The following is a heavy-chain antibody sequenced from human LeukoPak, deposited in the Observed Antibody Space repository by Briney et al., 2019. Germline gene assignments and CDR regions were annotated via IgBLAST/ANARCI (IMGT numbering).Heavy chain of an antibody. Sequence: SETLSLTCTVSGGSISGSTYDWGWIRQPPGKGLEWIGSTYYSGSTYYNPSLNTRLTISVDTSKNQFSLKLSSVTAADTAVYYRARHGRATVVTTGTNSFDPWGQGTLVTVS. D-gene: IGHD4-23*01. V-gene: IGHV4-39*01. CDR1: GGSISGSTYD. CDR2: TYYSGST. J-gene: IGHJ5*02. CDR3: ARHGRATVVTTGTNSFDP.